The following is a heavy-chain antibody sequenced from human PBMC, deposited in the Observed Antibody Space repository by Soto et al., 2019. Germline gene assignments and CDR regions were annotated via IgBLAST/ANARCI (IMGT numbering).Heavy chain of an antibody. J-gene: IGHJ4*02. D-gene: IGHD2-2*01. CDR1: GFTFSSYA. CDR2: ISGSGGST. CDR3: AKAIVVVPAAKFPFDY. Sequence: GSLRLSCAASGFTFSSYAMSWVRQAPGKGLEWVSAISGSGGSTYYADSVKGRFTISRDNSKNTLYLQMNSLRAEDTAVYYCAKAIVVVPAAKFPFDYWGQGTLVTVSS. V-gene: IGHV3-23*01.